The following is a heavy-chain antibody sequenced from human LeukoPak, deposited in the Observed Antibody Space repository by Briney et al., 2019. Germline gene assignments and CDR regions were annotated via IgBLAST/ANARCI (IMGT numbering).Heavy chain of an antibody. D-gene: IGHD3-10*01. Sequence: PGKSLRLSCAASGFTFSDYSINWVRQAPGKGLEWVSAINSGSSSIYYADSVKGRFTISRDNAKNSLYLQMTSLRAEDTAVYHCARVSVGNSYGSGFYDYWGQGTLVTVSS. J-gene: IGHJ4*02. V-gene: IGHV3-21*01. CDR3: ARVSVGNSYGSGFYDY. CDR2: INSGSSSI. CDR1: GFTFSDYS.